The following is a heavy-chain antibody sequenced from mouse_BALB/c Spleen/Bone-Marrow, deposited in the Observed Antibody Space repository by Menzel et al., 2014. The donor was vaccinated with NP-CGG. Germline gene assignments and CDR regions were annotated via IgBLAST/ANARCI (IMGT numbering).Heavy chain of an antibody. D-gene: IGHD2-2*01. J-gene: IGHJ4*01. CDR3: ARSPYGYDGRDY. Sequence: EVQGVESGGGLVQPGGSRKLSCAASGFTFSSFGMHWVRQAPEKGLEWVAYISSGSSTIYYADTVKGRFTISRDNPKNTLFLQMTSPRSEDTAMYYCARSPYGYDGRDYWGQGTSVTVSS. CDR1: GFTFSSFG. CDR2: ISSGSSTI. V-gene: IGHV5-17*02.